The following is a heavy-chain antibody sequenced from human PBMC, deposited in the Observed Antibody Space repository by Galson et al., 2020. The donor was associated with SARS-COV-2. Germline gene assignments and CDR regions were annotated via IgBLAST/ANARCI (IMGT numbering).Heavy chain of an antibody. Sequence: SETLSLTCTVSGFSISSDYYWAWIRQPPGKGLEWIGSIHHSGITYYNPSLRGRVSISVDTSKNQFSLKLSSVTAADTAVYFCARGAGTASPNRASDYWGQGTLVTGSS. CDR1: GFSISSDYY. CDR3: ARGAGTASPNRASDY. V-gene: IGHV4-38-2*02. D-gene: IGHD1-1*01. J-gene: IGHJ4*02. CDR2: IHHSGIT.